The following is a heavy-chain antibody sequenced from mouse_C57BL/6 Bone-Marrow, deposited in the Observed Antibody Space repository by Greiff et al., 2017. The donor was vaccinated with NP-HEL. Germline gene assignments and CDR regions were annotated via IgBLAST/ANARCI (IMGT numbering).Heavy chain of an antibody. Sequence: QVQLQQSGAELVRPGASVKLSCKASGYTFTSYDINWVKQRPGQGLEWIGWIYPRDGSTKYNEKFKGKATLTVDTSSSTAYMELHSLTSEDSAVYFCARRNYYGSSYVRYAMDYWGQGTSVTVSS. D-gene: IGHD1-1*01. CDR3: ARRNYYGSSYVRYAMDY. CDR1: GYTFTSYD. V-gene: IGHV1-85*01. CDR2: IYPRDGST. J-gene: IGHJ4*01.